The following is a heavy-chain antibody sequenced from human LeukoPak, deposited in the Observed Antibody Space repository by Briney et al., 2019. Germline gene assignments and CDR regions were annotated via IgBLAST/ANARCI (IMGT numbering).Heavy chain of an antibody. J-gene: IGHJ5*02. CDR1: GGSFSGYY. CDR3: ARGPVTVTTNNWFDP. D-gene: IGHD4-17*01. Sequence: ASETLSLICAVYGGSFSGYYWSWIRQPPGKGLEWIGEINHSGSTNYNPSLKSRVTISVDTSKNQFSLKLSSVTAADTAVYYCARGPVTVTTNNWFDPWGQGTLVTVSS. CDR2: INHSGST. V-gene: IGHV4-34*01.